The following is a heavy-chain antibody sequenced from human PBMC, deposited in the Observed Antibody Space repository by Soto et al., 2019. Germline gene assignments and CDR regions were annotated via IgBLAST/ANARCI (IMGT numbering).Heavy chain of an antibody. CDR2: IDPSDPYT. CDR3: VRHGNGTPFYFDF. Sequence: EVQLVQSGAEVKKPGESLRLSCQDSGYRFINYWISWVRQMPGKGLEWVGRIDPSDPYTVYSPSFQGHVTISIDTAINTAFLEWRSLQASDTAMYYCVRHGNGTPFYFDFWGRGTLVPVSS. J-gene: IGHJ4*02. D-gene: IGHD1-1*01. CDR1: GYRFINYW. V-gene: IGHV5-10-1*03.